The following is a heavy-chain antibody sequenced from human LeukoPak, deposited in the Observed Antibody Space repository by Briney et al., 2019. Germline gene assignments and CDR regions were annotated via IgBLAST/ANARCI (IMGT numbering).Heavy chain of an antibody. D-gene: IGHD2-2*01. CDR2: ISGSGGST. V-gene: IGHV3-23*01. Sequence: GGSLRLSCAASGFTFSSYAMNWVRQAPGKGLEWVSSISGSGGSTYYADSVKGRFTISRDNSKNTLYLQMNSLRAEDTAVYYCAKDPSTVVVPAATTPQYYFDYWGQGTLVTVSS. CDR3: AKDPSTVVVPAATTPQYYFDY. CDR1: GFTFSSYA. J-gene: IGHJ4*02.